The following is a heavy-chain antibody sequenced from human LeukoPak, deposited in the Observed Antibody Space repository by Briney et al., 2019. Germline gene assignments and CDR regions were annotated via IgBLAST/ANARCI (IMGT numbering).Heavy chain of an antibody. CDR2: IYASGKT. CDR3: ARVSWFPGTSYYYMDV. CDR1: GASISSGGYY. V-gene: IGHV4-61*02. Sequence: SETLSLTCTVSGASISSGGYYWSWIRQPAGKGLEWIGRIYASGKTNYNPSLKSRVTISVDTSKNQFSLKLSSVTAADTAVYYCARVSWFPGTSYYYMDVWGKGTTVTVSS. D-gene: IGHD1-1*01. J-gene: IGHJ6*03.